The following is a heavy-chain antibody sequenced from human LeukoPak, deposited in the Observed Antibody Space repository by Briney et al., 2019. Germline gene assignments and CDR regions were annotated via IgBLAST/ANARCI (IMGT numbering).Heavy chain of an antibody. CDR1: GFTFGNYA. D-gene: IGHD4-17*01. CDR2: ISGSGGNT. Sequence: GGSLRLSCAASGFTFGNYAMSWVRQPPGKGLEWVSSISGSGGNTYFADSVKGRFTISRDNSKNTLYLQMNSLRAEDTAVYYCAKVGLRLGGDYWGQGTLVSVSS. CDR3: AKVGLRLGGDY. J-gene: IGHJ4*02. V-gene: IGHV3-23*01.